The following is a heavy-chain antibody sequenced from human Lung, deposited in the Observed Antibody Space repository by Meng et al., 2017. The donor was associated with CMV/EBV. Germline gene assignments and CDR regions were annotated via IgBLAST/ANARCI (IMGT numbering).Heavy chain of an antibody. CDR2: INPNSGDT. Sequence: ASXXVSXKASGYAFTGYYMHWVRQAPGQGLEWVGWINPNSGDTNFAKKFQGRVTMTRDTSISTAYMELSRLRSDDTAVYYCARHPAYSYGYPMSPNWFEPWXQGTXVTVSS. CDR3: ARHPAYSYGYPMSPNWFEP. D-gene: IGHD5-18*01. V-gene: IGHV1-2*02. CDR1: GYAFTGYY. J-gene: IGHJ5*02.